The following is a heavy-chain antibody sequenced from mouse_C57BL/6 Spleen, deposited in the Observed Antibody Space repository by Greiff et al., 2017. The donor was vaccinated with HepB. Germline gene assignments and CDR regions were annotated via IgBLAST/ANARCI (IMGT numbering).Heavy chain of an antibody. V-gene: IGHV1-19*01. J-gene: IGHJ4*01. CDR3: ARFPYYYGSPHAMDY. Sequence: VQLQQSGPVLVKPGASVKMSCKASGYTFTDYYMNWVKQSHGKSLEWIGVINPYNGGTSYNQKFKGKATLTVDKSSSTAYMELNSLTSEDSAVYYCARFPYYYGSPHAMDYWGQGTSVTVSS. D-gene: IGHD1-1*01. CDR1: GYTFTDYY. CDR2: INPYNGGT.